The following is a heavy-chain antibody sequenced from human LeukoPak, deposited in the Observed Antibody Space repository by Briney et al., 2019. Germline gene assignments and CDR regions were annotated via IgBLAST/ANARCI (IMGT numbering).Heavy chain of an antibody. D-gene: IGHD3-3*01. CDR2: IKSRADGGTT. CDR1: GFSVINAW. Sequence: GGSLRLSCAASGFSVINAWMSWVRQAPGQGLEWVGRIKSRADGGTTGYAAPVEGRFSISRDDSENTLYLQMHSLQIDDTALYYCLIFPGRWGQGTLVTVSS. J-gene: IGHJ4*02. CDR3: LIFPGR. V-gene: IGHV3-15*05.